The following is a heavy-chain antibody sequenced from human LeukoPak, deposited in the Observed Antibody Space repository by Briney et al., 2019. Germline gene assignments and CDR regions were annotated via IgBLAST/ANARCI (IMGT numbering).Heavy chain of an antibody. CDR1: GGSFSGYY. V-gene: IGHV4-34*01. CDR2: INHSGST. J-gene: IGHJ4*02. Sequence: SETLSLTCSVYGGSFSGYYWSWIRQPPGKGLEWIGEINHSGSTNYNPSLKSRVTISVDTSKNQFSLKLSSVTAADTAVYYCARSFYGIPGYYFDYWGQGTLVTVSS. D-gene: IGHD2/OR15-2a*01. CDR3: ARSFYGIPGYYFDY.